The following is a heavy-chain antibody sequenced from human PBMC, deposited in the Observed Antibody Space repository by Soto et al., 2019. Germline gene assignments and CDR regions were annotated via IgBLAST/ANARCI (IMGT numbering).Heavy chain of an antibody. Sequence: NPSETLSLTCAVSGYSISSGYYWGWIRQPPGKGLEWIGSIYHSGSTYYNPSLKSRVTISVDTSKNQFSLKLSSATAADTAVYYCARDKSSYCSGGSCYEVGSYYYYGMDVWGQGTTVTVSS. D-gene: IGHD2-15*01. CDR3: ARDKSSYCSGGSCYEVGSYYYYGMDV. CDR1: GYSISSGYY. V-gene: IGHV4-38-2*02. CDR2: IYHSGST. J-gene: IGHJ6*02.